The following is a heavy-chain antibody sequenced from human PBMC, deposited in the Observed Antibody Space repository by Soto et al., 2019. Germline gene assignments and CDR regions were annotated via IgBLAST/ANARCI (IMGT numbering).Heavy chain of an antibody. V-gene: IGHV3-33*01. Sequence: LRLSCEASGFTFNTYSMHWVRQPPGKGLEWLAAIWYDGTQKYYADSVKGRFIISRDNSKKTLYLEMNSLRAEDTAVYYCARAGGTTVTGLWHFDSWGQGTLVTVYS. D-gene: IGHD4-17*01. CDR1: GFTFNTYS. CDR3: ARAGGTTVTGLWHFDS. CDR2: IWYDGTQK. J-gene: IGHJ4*02.